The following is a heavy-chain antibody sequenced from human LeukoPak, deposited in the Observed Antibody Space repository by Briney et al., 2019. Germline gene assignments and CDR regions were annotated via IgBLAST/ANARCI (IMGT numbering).Heavy chain of an antibody. CDR1: GYTFTGYY. V-gene: IGHV1-2*02. J-gene: IGHJ5*02. CDR2: INPNSGGT. CDR3: ARGSRITMVRGTKGNWFDP. Sequence: GASVKVSCKASGYTFTGYYMHWVRQAPEQGLEWMGWINPNSGGTNYAQKVQGRVTMTRDTSISTAYMELSRLRSDDTAVYYCARGSRITMVRGTKGNWFDPWGQGTLVTVSS. D-gene: IGHD3-10*01.